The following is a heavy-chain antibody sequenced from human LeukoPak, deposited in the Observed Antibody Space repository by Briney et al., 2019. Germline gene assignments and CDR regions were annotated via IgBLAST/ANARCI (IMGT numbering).Heavy chain of an antibody. V-gene: IGHV4-61*09. CDR1: GGSISSGSYY. J-gene: IGHJ4*02. CDR2: IHASGST. CDR3: AREVRDGYNLFDY. D-gene: IGHD5-24*01. Sequence: PSQTLSLTCTVSGGSISSGSYYWSWIRQPAGKGLEWIGQIHASGSTNYNPSLKSRVTISTDTSKNQFSLKLTSVTAADTAVYYCAREVRDGYNLFDYWGQGTLVTVSS.